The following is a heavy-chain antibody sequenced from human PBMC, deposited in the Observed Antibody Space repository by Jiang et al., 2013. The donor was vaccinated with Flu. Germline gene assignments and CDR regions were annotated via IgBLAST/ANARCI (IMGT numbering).Heavy chain of an antibody. CDR3: ARGTFGVTDS. CDR1: GDSVSSNTAA. CDR2: AYFRSYWYD. Sequence: QTLSLTCAISGDSVSSNTAAWNWIRQSPSRGLEWLGRAYFRSYWYDEYAEFVKSRITINPDTSKNQFSLQLKFVTPEDTAVYYCARGTFGVTDSWGQGTLVTVSS. J-gene: IGHJ5*01. V-gene: IGHV6-1*01. D-gene: IGHD3-10*01.